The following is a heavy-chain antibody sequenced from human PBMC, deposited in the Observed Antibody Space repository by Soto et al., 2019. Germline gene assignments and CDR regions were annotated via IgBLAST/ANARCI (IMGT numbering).Heavy chain of an antibody. CDR2: IYYSGST. Sequence: SETLSLTCIVSGGSISSYYWSWIRQPPGKGLEWIGYIYYSGSTNYNPSLKSRVTISVDTSKNQFSLKLTSVTAADTAMYYCARGMGSPDYWGQGTLVTVSS. CDR3: ARGMGSPDY. CDR1: GGSISSYY. J-gene: IGHJ4*02. D-gene: IGHD1-26*01. V-gene: IGHV4-59*01.